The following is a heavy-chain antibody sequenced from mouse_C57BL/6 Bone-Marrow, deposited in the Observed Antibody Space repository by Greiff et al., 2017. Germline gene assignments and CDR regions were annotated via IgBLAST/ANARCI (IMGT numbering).Heavy chain of an antibody. D-gene: IGHD2-3*01. Sequence: EVMLMESGGGLVQPKGSLILSCAVSGFSFNTYAMNWIRQAPGQGLEWVARICSKSNNYATYYADSVKDRFTISRDDSESMLSLQMNNLNTEDTATDDYVGHGDYGCYNVYAMDYWGQGTSVTVSS. CDR2: ICSKSNNYAT. V-gene: IGHV10-1*01. J-gene: IGHJ4*01. CDR3: VGHGDYGCYNVYAMDY. CDR1: GFSFNTYA.